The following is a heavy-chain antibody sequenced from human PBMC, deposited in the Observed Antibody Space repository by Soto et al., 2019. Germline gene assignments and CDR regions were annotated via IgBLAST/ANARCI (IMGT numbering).Heavy chain of an antibody. CDR3: ARDRYYYDSSGSYYYYYGMDV. J-gene: IGHJ6*02. Sequence: PSETLSLTCTVSGGSISSGDYYWSWIRQPPGKGLEWIGYIYYSGSTYYDPSFKSRVTISVDTSKNQLSLKLSSVTAADTAVYYCARDRYYYDSSGSYYYYYGMDVWGQGTTVTGSS. V-gene: IGHV4-30-4*01. CDR1: GGSISSGDYY. CDR2: IYYSGST. D-gene: IGHD3-22*01.